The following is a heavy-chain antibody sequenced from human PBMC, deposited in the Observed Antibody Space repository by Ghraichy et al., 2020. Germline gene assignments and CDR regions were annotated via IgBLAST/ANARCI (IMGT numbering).Heavy chain of an antibody. D-gene: IGHD1-26*01. Sequence: ASVKVSCKVSGYTLTELSMHWVRQAPGQGLEWMGGFDPEDGETIYAQKFQGRVTMTEDTSTDTAYMELSTLRSEDTAVYYCATDVAGGYYHWGQGTLVTVSS. CDR3: ATDVAGGYYH. V-gene: IGHV1-24*01. J-gene: IGHJ5*02. CDR2: FDPEDGET. CDR1: GYTLTELS.